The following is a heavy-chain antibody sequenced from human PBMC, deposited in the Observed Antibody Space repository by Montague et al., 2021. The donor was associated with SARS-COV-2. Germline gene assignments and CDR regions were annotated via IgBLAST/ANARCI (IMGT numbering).Heavy chain of an antibody. J-gene: IGHJ4*02. CDR3: AGKVLTGPADY. Sequence: SETLSLTCAVSGVSITTTNWWSLVRQPPGKGLEWFGEITYGGIATYNTPLMSRATISMDRSMNPVSLKLSSVTAADTAIYYCAGKVLTGPADYWGQGTLVTVS. CDR2: ITYGGIA. CDR1: GVSITTTNW. V-gene: IGHV4-4*02.